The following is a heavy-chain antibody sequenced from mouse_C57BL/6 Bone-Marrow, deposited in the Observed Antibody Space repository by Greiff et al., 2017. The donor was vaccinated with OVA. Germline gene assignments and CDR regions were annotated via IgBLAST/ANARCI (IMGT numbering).Heavy chain of an antibody. CDR1: GFTFSDAW. D-gene: IGHD1-1*01. CDR2: IRNKANNHAT. CDR3: TNYGSSYDWYFDV. Sequence: EVKLMESGGGLVQPGGSMKLSCAASGFTFSDAWMDWVRQSPEKGLEWVAEIRNKANNHATYYAESVKGRFTISRDDSKSSVYLQMNSLRAEDTGIYYCTNYGSSYDWYFDVWGTGTTVTVSS. J-gene: IGHJ1*03. V-gene: IGHV6-6*01.